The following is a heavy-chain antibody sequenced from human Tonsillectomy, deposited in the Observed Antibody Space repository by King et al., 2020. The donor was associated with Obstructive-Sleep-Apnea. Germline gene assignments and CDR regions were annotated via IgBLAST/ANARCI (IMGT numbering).Heavy chain of an antibody. CDR1: GFTFRGYW. CDR3: ARDVAAVEYYNGMDV. J-gene: IGHJ6*02. V-gene: IGHV3-7*01. Sequence: VQLVESGGRLVPPGGSLRLSCAASGFTFRGYWMSWVRQAPGKGLEWVANINQDGSEEYYVASVRGRFTISRDNAKDSLYLQMNSLRAGDTAVYYCARDVAAVEYYNGMDVWGQGTTVIVSS. D-gene: IGHD6-19*01. CDR2: INQDGSEE.